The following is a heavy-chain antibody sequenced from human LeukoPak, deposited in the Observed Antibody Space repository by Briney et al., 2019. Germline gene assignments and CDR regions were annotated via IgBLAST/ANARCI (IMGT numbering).Heavy chain of an antibody. CDR3: ARLVDYDNSGDPDIFDI. CDR1: GGSIRSYY. V-gene: IGHV4-59*01. D-gene: IGHD3-22*01. J-gene: IGHJ3*02. Sequence: SETLSLTCSVSGGSIRSYYWSWIRQPPGKGPEWIGCINYSGRTKYNPSLQSRVTISLDTSKNHFSLQLISVTAADTAGYYCARLVDYDNSGDPDIFDIWGQGTMVTVSS. CDR2: INYSGRT.